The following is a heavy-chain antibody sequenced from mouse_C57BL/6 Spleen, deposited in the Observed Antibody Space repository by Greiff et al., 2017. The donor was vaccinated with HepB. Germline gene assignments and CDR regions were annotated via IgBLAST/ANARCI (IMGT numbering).Heavy chain of an antibody. V-gene: IGHV1-64*01. CDR2: IHPNSGST. J-gene: IGHJ2*01. Sequence: VQLQQSGAELVKPGASVKLSCKASGYTFTSYWMHWVKQRPGQGLEWIGMIHPNSGSTNYNEKFKSKDTLTVDKSSSTAYMQLSSLTSEDSAVYYCASGFFFDYWGQGTTLTVSS. CDR3: ASGFFFDY. CDR1: GYTFTSYW.